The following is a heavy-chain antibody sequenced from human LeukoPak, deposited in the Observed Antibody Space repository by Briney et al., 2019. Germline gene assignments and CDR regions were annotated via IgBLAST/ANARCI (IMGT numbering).Heavy chain of an antibody. CDR1: GYTFTGYY. J-gene: IGHJ3*02. V-gene: IGHV1-2*02. Sequence: ASVKVSCKASGYTFTGYYMHWVRRAPGQGLEWMGWINPNSGGTNYAQKFQGRVTMTRDTSISTAYMELSRLRSDDTAVYYCASDIIASDAFDIWGQGTMVTVSS. CDR2: INPNSGGT. D-gene: IGHD6-13*01. CDR3: ASDIIASDAFDI.